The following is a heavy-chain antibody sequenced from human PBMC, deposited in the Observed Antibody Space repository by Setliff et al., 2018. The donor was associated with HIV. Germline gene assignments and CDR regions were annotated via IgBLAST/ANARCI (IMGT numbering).Heavy chain of an antibody. CDR1: GGSISSSNW. D-gene: IGHD1-26*01. CDR3: ARDRRIVGATGGIDY. J-gene: IGHJ4*02. CDR2: IYHSGST. V-gene: IGHV4-4*02. Sequence: SETLSLTCAVSGGSISSSNWWSWVRQPPGKGLEWIGEIYHSGSTNYNPSLKSRVTISVDKSKNQFSLKLSSVTAADTAVYYCARDRRIVGATGGIDYWGQGTLVIVSS.